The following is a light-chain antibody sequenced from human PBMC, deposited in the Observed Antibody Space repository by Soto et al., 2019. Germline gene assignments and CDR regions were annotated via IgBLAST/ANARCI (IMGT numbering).Light chain of an antibody. J-gene: IGKJ4*01. CDR2: GAS. CDR1: QSVGTY. Sequence: EIVLTQSPGTLSLSPGERATLSCRASQSVGTYLAWYQQKPGQAPRLLIYGASSRATGIPERFSGSGSGTDVTLTISRLEPEESAVYYCPQYVSIPITFGGGTTVEIK. CDR3: PQYVSIPIT. V-gene: IGKV3-20*01.